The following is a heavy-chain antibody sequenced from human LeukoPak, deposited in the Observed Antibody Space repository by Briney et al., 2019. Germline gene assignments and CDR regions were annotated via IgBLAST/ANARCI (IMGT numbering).Heavy chain of an antibody. CDR3: ARVRVVVPAAPMDY. CDR1: GFTFSSYS. CDR2: ISSSSSYI. Sequence: PGGPLRLSCAASGFTFSSYSMNWVRQAPGKGLEWVSSISSSSSYIYYADSVKGRFTTSRDNAKNSLYLQMNSLRAEDTAVYYCARVRVVVPAAPMDYWGQGTLVTVSS. V-gene: IGHV3-21*01. J-gene: IGHJ4*02. D-gene: IGHD2-2*01.